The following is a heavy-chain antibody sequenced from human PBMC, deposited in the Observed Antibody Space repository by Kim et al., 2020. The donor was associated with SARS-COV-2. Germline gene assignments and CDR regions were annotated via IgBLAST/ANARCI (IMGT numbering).Heavy chain of an antibody. D-gene: IGHD6-13*01. CDR2: IWYDGSNK. V-gene: IGHV3-33*01. J-gene: IGHJ6*02. CDR3: ARHPGSDSSSWQKPYYYYGMDV. Sequence: GGSLRLSCAASGFTFSSYGMHWVRQAPGKGLEWVAVIWYDGSNKYYADSVKGRFTISRDNSKNTLYLQMNSLRAEDTAVYYCARHPGSDSSSWQKPYYYYGMDVWGQGTTVTVSS. CDR1: GFTFSSYG.